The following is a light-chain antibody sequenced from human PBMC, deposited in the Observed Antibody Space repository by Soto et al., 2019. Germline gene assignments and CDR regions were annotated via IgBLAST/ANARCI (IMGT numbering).Light chain of an antibody. CDR3: QQPPYT. CDR2: AAS. CDR1: QSISRY. Sequence: DIQLTQSPSSLSASVGDRVTITCRASQSISRYLNWYQQKPGKAPKCLIYAASSLQSGVPSRFSGSGSGTDFTLTISSLQPEDFATYYCQQPPYTFGPGTKVDIK. V-gene: IGKV1-39*01. J-gene: IGKJ3*01.